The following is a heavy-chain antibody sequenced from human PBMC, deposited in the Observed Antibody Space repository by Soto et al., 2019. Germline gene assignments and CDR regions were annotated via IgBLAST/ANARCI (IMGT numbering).Heavy chain of an antibody. CDR3: VRGGGALDY. D-gene: IGHD1-26*01. CDR1: GFTFNNHW. V-gene: IGHV3-7*01. Sequence: EVQLVESGGDLVQPGGSLRLSCAASGFTFNNHWMSWVRQTPGKGLEWLANIKQDGSDNYYVDSVKGRFTISRDNAKNSLYLQMNSLRAEDTAVYFCVRGGGALDYWGQGTLVTVSS. J-gene: IGHJ4*02. CDR2: IKQDGSDN.